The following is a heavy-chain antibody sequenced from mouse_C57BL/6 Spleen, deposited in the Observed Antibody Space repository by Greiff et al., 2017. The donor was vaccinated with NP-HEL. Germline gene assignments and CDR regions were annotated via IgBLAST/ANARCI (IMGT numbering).Heavy chain of an antibody. CDR3: ATYSNDDYAMDY. CDR1: GYTFTSYW. CDR2: INPSRGYT. J-gene: IGHJ4*01. V-gene: IGHV1-7*01. Sequence: QVQLQQSGAELAKPGASVKLSCKASGYTFTSYWMHWVKQRPGQGLEWIGYINPSRGYTKYNQKFKDKATLTVDQSSSTAYMQLSSLTYEDSAGYNCATYSNDDYAMDYWGQGTSVTVSS. D-gene: IGHD2-12*01.